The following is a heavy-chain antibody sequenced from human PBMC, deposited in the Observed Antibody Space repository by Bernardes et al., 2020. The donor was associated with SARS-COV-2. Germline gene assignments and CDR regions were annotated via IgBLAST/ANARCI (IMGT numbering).Heavy chain of an antibody. D-gene: IGHD2-2*01. J-gene: IGHJ6*02. CDR2: IYYSGST. V-gene: IGHV4-59*01. Sequence: SETLSLTCTVSGGSISSSYWSWIRQPPGTGLEWIGYIYYSGSTNYNPSLKSRVTISVDTSKNQFSLKLSSVTAADTAVYYCARLSRIVPAENQYGMDVWGQGTTVTVSS. CDR1: GGSISSSY. CDR3: ARLSRIVPAENQYGMDV.